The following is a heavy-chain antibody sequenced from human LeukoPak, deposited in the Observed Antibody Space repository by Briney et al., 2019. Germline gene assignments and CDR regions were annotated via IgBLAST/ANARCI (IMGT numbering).Heavy chain of an antibody. J-gene: IGHJ4*01. CDR2: ISTSGST. Sequence: PSETLSLTCSVSGGSISNYYWSGIRQPAGKGLDWIGRISTSGSTNYKRSLRSRFTISMDASKDQFSLRLSSVTAADTAVYYCARERGTITVPYYFDFWG. CDR1: GGSISNYY. D-gene: IGHD2-2*01. CDR3: ARERGTITVPYYFDF. V-gene: IGHV4-4*07.